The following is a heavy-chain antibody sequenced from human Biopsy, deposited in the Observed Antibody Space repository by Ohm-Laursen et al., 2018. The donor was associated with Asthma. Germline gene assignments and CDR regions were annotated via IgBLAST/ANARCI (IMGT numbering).Heavy chain of an antibody. V-gene: IGHV3-21*04. J-gene: IGHJ4*02. D-gene: IGHD5-12*01. CDR3: ARARSGNYFDY. CDR1: GFTVSNFA. CDR2: ISSGSGST. Sequence: SLRLSCTASGFTVSNFAMNWVRQAPGQGLEWVSVISSGSGSTYYADSVKGRFTISRDNAKNSLYLQLNSLRAGDTAVYYCARARSGNYFDYWGQGTLVTVSS.